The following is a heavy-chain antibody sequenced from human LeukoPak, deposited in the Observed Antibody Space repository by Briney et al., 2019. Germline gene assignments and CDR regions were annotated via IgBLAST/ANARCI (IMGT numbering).Heavy chain of an antibody. CDR3: ASASARIERGSYRFDY. J-gene: IGHJ4*02. V-gene: IGHV1-2*02. CDR1: GYTFTGYY. D-gene: IGHD1-26*01. Sequence: GASVKVSCEASGYTFTGYYMHWVRQAPGQGLEWMGWINPNSGGTNYAQKFQGRVTMTRDTSISTAYMELSRLRSDDTAVYYCASASARIERGSYRFDYWRQGTLVNV. CDR2: INPNSGGT.